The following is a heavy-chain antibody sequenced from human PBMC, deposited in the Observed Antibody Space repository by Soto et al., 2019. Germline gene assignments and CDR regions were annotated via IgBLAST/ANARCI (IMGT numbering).Heavy chain of an antibody. CDR1: GYSFSTYD. CDR2: ISPKNGNT. D-gene: IGHD3-16*01. V-gene: IGHV1-18*04. CDR3: ARMATFGSLNWFDP. J-gene: IGHJ5*02. Sequence: ASVKVSCKASGYSFSTYDISWLRQAPGQGPEWMGRISPKNGNTNYAQNFQDRVTMTADTSSSTAYMELRGLRSDDTDKYYCARMATFGSLNWFDPWGQGTLVTVSS.